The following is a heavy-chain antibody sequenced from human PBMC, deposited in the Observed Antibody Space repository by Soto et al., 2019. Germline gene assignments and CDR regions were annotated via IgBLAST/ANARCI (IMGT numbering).Heavy chain of an antibody. CDR3: ARDPGRSYGSGRGVYYYYGMDV. CDR2: IIPILGIA. Sequence: QVQLVQSGAEVKKPGSSVKVSCKASGGTFSSYTISWVRQAPGQGLEWMGRIIPILGIANYAQKFQGRVTITAHKSTSTAYMELSSLRSEDTAVYYCARDPGRSYGSGRGVYYYYGMDVWGQGTTVTVSS. V-gene: IGHV1-69*08. J-gene: IGHJ6*02. CDR1: GGTFSSYT. D-gene: IGHD3-10*01.